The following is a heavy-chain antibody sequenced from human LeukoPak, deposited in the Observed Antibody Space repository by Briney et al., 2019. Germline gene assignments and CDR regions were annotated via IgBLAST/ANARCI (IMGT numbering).Heavy chain of an antibody. CDR2: IIPIFGTA. CDR1: GGTFSSYA. J-gene: IGHJ6*03. CDR3: ARGYYSNYGYYYYYYMDV. D-gene: IGHD4-11*01. V-gene: IGHV1-69*05. Sequence: SVKVSCKASGGTFSSYAISWVRQAPGQGLEWMGGIIPIFGTANYAQKFQGRVTITTDESTSTAYMELSSLRSEDTAVYYCARGYYSNYGYYYYYYMDVWGKGTTVTVSS.